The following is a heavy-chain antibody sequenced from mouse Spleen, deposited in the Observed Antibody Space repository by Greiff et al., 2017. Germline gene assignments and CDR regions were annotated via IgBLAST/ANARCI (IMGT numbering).Heavy chain of an antibody. V-gene: IGHV3-6*01. CDR2: ISYDGSN. CDR1: GYSITSGYY. CDR3: ASWDYYFDY. Sequence: EVKLQESGPGLVKPSQSLSLTCSVTGYSITSGYYWNWIRQFPGNKLEWMGYISYDGSNNYNPSLKNRISITRDTSKNQFFLKLNSVTTEDTATYYCASWDYYFDYWGQGTTLTVSS. D-gene: IGHD4-1*01. J-gene: IGHJ2*01.